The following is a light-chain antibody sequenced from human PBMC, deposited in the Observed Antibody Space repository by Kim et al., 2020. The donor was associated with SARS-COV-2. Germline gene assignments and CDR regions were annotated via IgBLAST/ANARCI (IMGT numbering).Light chain of an antibody. V-gene: IGLV3-1*01. CDR3: QAWDSNTGV. CDR2: QET. CDR1: TLGDKY. J-gene: IGLJ3*02. Sequence: SYELTQPPSVSVSPGQTATITCSGDTLGDKYVSWYQQKPGQSPVLLIYQETKRPSGIPERFSGSNSGNTATLTISGTQAMDEADYFCQAWDSNTGVFGGGTQLTVL.